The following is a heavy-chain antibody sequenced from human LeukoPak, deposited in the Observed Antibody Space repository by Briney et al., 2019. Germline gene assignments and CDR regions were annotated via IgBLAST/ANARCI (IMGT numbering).Heavy chain of an antibody. Sequence: GGSLRLSCAASGFTFSSYEMNWVRQAPGKGLEWVSYISSSGSTIYYADSVKGRFTISRDNAKNSLYLQMNSLRAEDTAVYYCARDRGSGWYNYWGQGTLVTVSS. CDR1: GFTFSSYE. CDR3: ARDRGSGWYNY. CDR2: ISSSGSTI. J-gene: IGHJ4*02. D-gene: IGHD6-19*01. V-gene: IGHV3-48*03.